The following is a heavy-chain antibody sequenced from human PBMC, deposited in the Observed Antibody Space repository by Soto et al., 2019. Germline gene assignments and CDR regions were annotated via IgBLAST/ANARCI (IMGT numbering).Heavy chain of an antibody. CDR2: ISSNSAYI. CDR3: TRDASRDSSARGWFDP. D-gene: IGHD6-13*01. J-gene: IGHJ5*02. CDR1: ECQFRKFT. Sequence: GGSLSLSCAASECQFRKFTRNLVRQAHGQGLEWVSTISSNSAYIYYTDALRGRFTISRDNAKNSLHLQMNSLRAEDTAVYYCTRDASRDSSARGWFDPWGPGTLVTVS. V-gene: IGHV3-21*01.